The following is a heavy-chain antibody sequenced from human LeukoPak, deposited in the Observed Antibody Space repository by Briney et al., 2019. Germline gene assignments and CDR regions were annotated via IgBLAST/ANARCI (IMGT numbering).Heavy chain of an antibody. CDR3: ARGYGSGSYFDY. V-gene: IGHV4-39*07. J-gene: IGHJ4*02. D-gene: IGHD3-10*01. Sequence: SETLSLTCTVSGGSISSYYWGWIRQPPGKGLEWIGSIYYSGSTYYNPSLKSRVTISVDTSKNQFSLKLSSVTAADTAVYYCARGYGSGSYFDYWGQGTLVTVSS. CDR1: GGSISSYY. CDR2: IYYSGST.